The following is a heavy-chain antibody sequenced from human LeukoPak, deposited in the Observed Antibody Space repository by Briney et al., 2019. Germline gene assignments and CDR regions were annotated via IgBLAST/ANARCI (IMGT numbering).Heavy chain of an antibody. Sequence: GGSLRLSCAASGFTFSSYAMHWVRQAPGKGLEYVSAISSNGGSTYYANSVKGRFTISRDNSKNTLYLQMGSLRAEDMAVYYCATGYTGGWFDPWGQGTLVTVSS. J-gene: IGHJ5*02. V-gene: IGHV3-64*01. D-gene: IGHD5-24*01. CDR3: ATGYTGGWFDP. CDR1: GFTFSSYA. CDR2: ISSNGGST.